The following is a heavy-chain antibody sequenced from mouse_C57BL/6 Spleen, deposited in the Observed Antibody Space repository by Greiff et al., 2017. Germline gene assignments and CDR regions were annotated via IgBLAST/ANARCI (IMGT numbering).Heavy chain of an antibody. CDR3: AREWVYYYVYWYFDV. V-gene: IGHV1-81*01. J-gene: IGHJ1*03. CDR2: IYPRSGNT. CDR1: GYTFTSYG. Sequence: VQLQQSGAELARPGASVKLSCKASGYTFTSYGISWVKQRTGQGLEWIGEIYPRSGNTYYNEKCKGKATLTADKSSSTADMELRSLTSEDSAVYFCAREWVYYYVYWYFDVWGTGTTVTVSS. D-gene: IGHD1-1*01.